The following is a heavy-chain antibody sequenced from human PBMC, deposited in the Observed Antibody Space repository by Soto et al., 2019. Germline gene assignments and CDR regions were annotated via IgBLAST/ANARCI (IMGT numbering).Heavy chain of an antibody. CDR2: INPNSGGT. CDR3: AREGHSSSSPSDAFDI. V-gene: IGHV1-2*04. CDR1: GYTFTGYY. D-gene: IGHD6-6*01. Sequence: GASVKVSCKASGYTFTGYYMHWVRQAPGQGLEWMGWINPNSGGTNYAQKFQGWVTMTRDTSISTAYMELSRLRSDDTAVYYCAREGHSSSSPSDAFDIWGQGTMVTV. J-gene: IGHJ3*02.